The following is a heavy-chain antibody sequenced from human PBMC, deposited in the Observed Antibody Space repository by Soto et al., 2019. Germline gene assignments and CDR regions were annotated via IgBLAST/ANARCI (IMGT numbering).Heavy chain of an antibody. J-gene: IGHJ4*02. V-gene: IGHV4-31*03. D-gene: IGHD3-22*01. Sequence: ASETLSLTCTVSGGSISSGGYYWSWIRQQQGKGLEWISYICYSGSTYYNPYLKSRVTISVDTSKNQFYLKLSSVTAADTAVYYCARTYYYYSSGYEFDYWGQGTLVTVSS. CDR3: ARTYYYYSSGYEFDY. CDR2: ICYSGST. CDR1: GGSISSGGYY.